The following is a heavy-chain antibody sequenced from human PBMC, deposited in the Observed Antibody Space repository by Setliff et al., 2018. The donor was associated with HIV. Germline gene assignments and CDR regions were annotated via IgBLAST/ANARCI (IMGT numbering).Heavy chain of an antibody. Sequence: ASVKVSCKALGYPFTGYYYNHWVRQAPGQGPEWMGWINPNSGVTNYAQKFQGRVTMTRDTSIATVYMEVNRLRPEDTAVYYCARGLRGVIKGRYYYMDVWGKGTTVTVSS. V-gene: IGHV1-2*02. CDR3: ARGLRGVIKGRYYYMDV. CDR2: INPNSGVT. J-gene: IGHJ6*03. D-gene: IGHD3-10*01. CDR1: GYPFTGYY.